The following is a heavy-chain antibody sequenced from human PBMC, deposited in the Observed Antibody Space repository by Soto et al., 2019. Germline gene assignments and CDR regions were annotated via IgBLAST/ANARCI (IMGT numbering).Heavy chain of an antibody. J-gene: IGHJ4*02. CDR1: GGSISSSNW. D-gene: IGHD2-15*01. Sequence: SETLSRTCAVSGGSISSSNWWSWVRQPPGKGLEWIGEIYHTGSTTYNPSLNSRVTISVDKSQNQFSLKLSSVTAADTAVYYCARRYGGTFDYWGQGTLVTVSS. CDR3: ARRYGGTFDY. CDR2: IYHTGST. V-gene: IGHV4-4*02.